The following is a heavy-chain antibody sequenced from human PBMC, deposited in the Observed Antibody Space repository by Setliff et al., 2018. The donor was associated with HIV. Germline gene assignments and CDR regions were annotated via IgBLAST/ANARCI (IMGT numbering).Heavy chain of an antibody. CDR1: GGSVTSYL. D-gene: IGHD6-6*01. CDR3: ARVPPEYSSSSQAFDI. CDR2: IYTTGST. Sequence: SETLSLTCSISGGSVTSYLWHWFRQPPGKGLEWIGYIYTTGSTNYNPSLTSRVTISVDTSKNKFSLKMRSVTAADTAVYYCARVPPEYSSSSQAFDIWGQGTKVTVSS. J-gene: IGHJ3*02. V-gene: IGHV4-59*02.